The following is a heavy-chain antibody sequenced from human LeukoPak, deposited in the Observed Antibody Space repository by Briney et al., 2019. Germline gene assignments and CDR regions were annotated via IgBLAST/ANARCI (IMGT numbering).Heavy chain of an antibody. CDR1: GFTFNNYG. Sequence: PGGSLRLSCAASGFTFNNYGMNWVRQAPGKGLEWVSGISGSGGNTYYADSVRGRFTISRDNSKNTLFLQMNSLRAEDTAIYFCAKLYIWGSYRPYYFDYWGQGTLVTVSS. V-gene: IGHV3-23*01. CDR2: ISGSGGNT. D-gene: IGHD3-16*02. CDR3: AKLYIWGSYRPYYFDY. J-gene: IGHJ4*02.